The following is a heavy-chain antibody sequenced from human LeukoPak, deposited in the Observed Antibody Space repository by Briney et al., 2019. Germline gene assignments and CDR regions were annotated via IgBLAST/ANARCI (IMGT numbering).Heavy chain of an antibody. V-gene: IGHV3-23*01. CDR2: ISGSGGNT. J-gene: IGHJ4*02. CDR1: GFTFSSYG. CDR3: ARRAGDYSHPYDY. D-gene: IGHD3-22*01. Sequence: GGTLRLSCAASGFTFSSYGMSWVRQAPGKGLEWVSAISGSGGNTHNSDSVKGRFTISRDNSKNTLYLQMNTLRAEDTAVYYCARRAGDYSHPYDYWGQGTLVTVSS.